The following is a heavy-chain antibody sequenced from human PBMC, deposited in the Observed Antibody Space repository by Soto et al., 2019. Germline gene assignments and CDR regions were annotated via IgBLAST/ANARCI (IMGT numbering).Heavy chain of an antibody. D-gene: IGHD6-13*01. J-gene: IGHJ6*02. Sequence: PSETLSLTCAVYGGSFSGYYWSWIRQPPGKGLEWIGEINHSGSTNYNPSLKSRVTISVDTSKNQFSLKLSSVTAADTAVYYCARTREARSSWYGYYYGMDVWGQGTTVTVS. CDR3: ARTREARSSWYGYYYGMDV. CDR1: GGSFSGYY. CDR2: INHSGST. V-gene: IGHV4-34*01.